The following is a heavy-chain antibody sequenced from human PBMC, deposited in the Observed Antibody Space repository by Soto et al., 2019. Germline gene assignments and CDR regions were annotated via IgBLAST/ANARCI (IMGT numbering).Heavy chain of an antibody. Sequence: EVQLVESGGGLVKPGGSLRLSCAASGFTFSSYSMNWVRQAPGKGLEWVSSISSSSSYIYYADSVKGRFTISRDNAKNSLYLQMNSLRAEDTAVYYCARGPVSATVTTANYYFDYWGQGTLVTVSS. D-gene: IGHD4-17*01. J-gene: IGHJ4*02. V-gene: IGHV3-21*01. CDR1: GFTFSSYS. CDR3: ARGPVSATVTTANYYFDY. CDR2: ISSSSSYI.